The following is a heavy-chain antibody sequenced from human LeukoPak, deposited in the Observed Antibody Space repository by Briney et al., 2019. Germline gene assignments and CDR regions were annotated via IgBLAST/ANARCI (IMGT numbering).Heavy chain of an antibody. CDR3: ARRGVEMAPVRPDNWFDP. V-gene: IGHV4-59*08. Sequence: SETLSLTCTVSGGSISSSYWGWIRQPPGKELEWIGYISYSGSTKYNPSPKSRLTLSVDTSKNQFSLKVNSVTAADTAVYYCARRGVEMAPVRPDNWFDPWGQGTLVTASS. CDR1: GGSISSSY. D-gene: IGHD5-24*01. J-gene: IGHJ5*02. CDR2: ISYSGST.